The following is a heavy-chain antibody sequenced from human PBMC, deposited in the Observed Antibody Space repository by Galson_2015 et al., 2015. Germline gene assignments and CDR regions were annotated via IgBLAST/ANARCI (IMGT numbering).Heavy chain of an antibody. CDR2: IYWDDDK. D-gene: IGHD1-26*01. V-gene: IGHV2-5*02. CDR3: AHMVRGSYDYYYYGMDV. J-gene: IGHJ6*02. Sequence: PALVKPTQTLTLTCTFSGFLLSTSGVGVGWIRQPPGKALEWLALIYWDDDKRYSPSLKSRLTITKDTSKNQVVLTMTNMDPVDTATYYCAHMVRGSYDYYYYGMDVWGQGTTVTVSS. CDR1: GFLLSTSGVG.